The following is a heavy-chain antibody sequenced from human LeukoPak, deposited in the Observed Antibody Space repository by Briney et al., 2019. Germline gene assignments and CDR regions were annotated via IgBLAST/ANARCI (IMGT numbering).Heavy chain of an antibody. CDR3: ARAPTTWDGYNSPLDY. D-gene: IGHD5-24*01. CDR1: GLNVSTNY. Sequence: GGSLRLSCAASGLNVSTNYMSWVRQAPGKGLEWVSVIYSGGSTYYADSVKGRFTISRDNSKNTLYLQMNSLRAEDTAVYYCARAPTTWDGYNSPLDYWGQGTLVTVSS. J-gene: IGHJ4*02. CDR2: IYSGGST. V-gene: IGHV3-66*02.